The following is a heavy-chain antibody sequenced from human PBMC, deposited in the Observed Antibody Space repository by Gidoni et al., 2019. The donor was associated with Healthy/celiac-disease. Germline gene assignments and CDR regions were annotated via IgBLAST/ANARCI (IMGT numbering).Heavy chain of an antibody. D-gene: IGHD6-13*01. J-gene: IGHJ4*02. CDR1: GCSVSSGSYY. V-gene: IGHV4-61*01. CDR2: IYYSGST. CDR3: ARGSSWYYFLDY. Sequence: QVQLQESGPGLVKPSAPLSLTCTVSGCSVSSGSYYWSWIRQPPGKGLEWIGYIYYSGSTNYNPSLKSRVTISVDTSKNQFSLKLSSVTAADTAVYYCARGSSWYYFLDYWGQGTLVTVSS.